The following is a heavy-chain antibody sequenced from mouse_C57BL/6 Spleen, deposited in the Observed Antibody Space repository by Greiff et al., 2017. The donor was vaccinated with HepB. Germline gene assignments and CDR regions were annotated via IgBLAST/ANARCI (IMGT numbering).Heavy chain of an antibody. Sequence: QVQLQQSGAELAKPGASVKLSCKASGYTFTSYWMHWVKQRPGQGLEWIGYINPSSGYNKYNQKFKDKATLTADKSSSTAYMQLSSLTYEDSAVYYCASTPFTNYFDYWGQGTTLTVSS. CDR2: INPSSGYN. CDR3: ASTPFTNYFDY. D-gene: IGHD2-12*01. CDR1: GYTFTSYW. J-gene: IGHJ2*01. V-gene: IGHV1-7*01.